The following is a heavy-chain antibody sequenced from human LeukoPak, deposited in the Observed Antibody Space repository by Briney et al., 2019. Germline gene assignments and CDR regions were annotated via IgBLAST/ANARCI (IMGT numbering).Heavy chain of an antibody. V-gene: IGHV1-2*02. Sequence: ASVKVSCKASGYTFTGYYMHWVRQAPGQGLEWRGWINPNSGGTNYAQKFQGRVTMTRDTSISTAYMELSRLRSDDTAVYYCARDAGSEQLVSNWFDPWGQGTLVTVSS. D-gene: IGHD6-6*01. CDR2: INPNSGGT. J-gene: IGHJ5*02. CDR1: GYTFTGYY. CDR3: ARDAGSEQLVSNWFDP.